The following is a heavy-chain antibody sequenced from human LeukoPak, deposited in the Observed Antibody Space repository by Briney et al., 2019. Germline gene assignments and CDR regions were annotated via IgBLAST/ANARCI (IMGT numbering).Heavy chain of an antibody. CDR2: ISSNGGST. V-gene: IGHV3-64*01. CDR1: GFTFSSYA. D-gene: IGHD4-17*01. CDR3: ARDQDGDYTFDY. J-gene: IGHJ4*02. Sequence: PGGSLRLSCAASGFTFSSYAMHWVRQASGKGLEYVSAISSNGGSTYYANSVKGRFTISRDNSKNTLYLQMGSLRAEDMAVYYCARDQDGDYTFDYWGQGTLVTVSS.